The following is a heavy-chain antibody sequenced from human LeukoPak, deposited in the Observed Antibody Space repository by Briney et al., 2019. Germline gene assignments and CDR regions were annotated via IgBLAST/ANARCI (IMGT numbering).Heavy chain of an antibody. Sequence: SETLSLTCTVSSGSIGSSSNYWGWIRQAPGKGLEWIGNVYYSGSTFYNPSLRSRVTISVDTSKNQFSLKLRSVTAADTAIYYCARASFNVVFGNWFDPWGQGTLVTVSS. D-gene: IGHD2-8*01. CDR3: ARASFNVVFGNWFDP. CDR2: VYYSGST. J-gene: IGHJ5*02. V-gene: IGHV4-39*01. CDR1: SGSIGSSSNY.